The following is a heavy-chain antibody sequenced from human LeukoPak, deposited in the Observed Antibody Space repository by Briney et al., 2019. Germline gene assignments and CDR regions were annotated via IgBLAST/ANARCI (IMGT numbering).Heavy chain of an antibody. D-gene: IGHD3-22*01. J-gene: IGHJ4*02. CDR2: ISDRGGTT. Sequence: GGSLRLSCAVSGITLSNYGMSWVRQAPGKGLEWVAGISDRGGTTKYADSVKGRSTIPRDNPKNTLYLQMNSLRVEDTAVYFCAKRGVVIRVILVGFHKEAYYFDSWGQGALVTVSS. CDR1: GITLSNYG. CDR3: AKRGVVIRVILVGFHKEAYYFDS. V-gene: IGHV3-23*01.